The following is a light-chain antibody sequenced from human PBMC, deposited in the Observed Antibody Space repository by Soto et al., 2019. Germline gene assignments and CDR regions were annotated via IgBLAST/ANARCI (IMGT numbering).Light chain of an antibody. Sequence: DIQMTQSPSSLPASVGDTVTITCRASQGISNYLAWYQQKPGQVPNLLIYAASTLQSGLPSRFSGSGSGTDFTLAISSLRPEDVATYYCQKYNNAPRTFGQGTKVEI. CDR3: QKYNNAPRT. V-gene: IGKV1-27*01. J-gene: IGKJ1*01. CDR1: QGISNY. CDR2: AAS.